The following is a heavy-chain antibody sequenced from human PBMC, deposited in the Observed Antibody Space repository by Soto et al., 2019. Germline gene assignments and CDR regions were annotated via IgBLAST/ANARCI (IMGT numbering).Heavy chain of an antibody. CDR3: ARDIGDSSSSGDYYYGMDV. CDR1: GGSFSGYY. Sequence: PSETLSLTCAVYGGSFSGYYWSWIREPPGKGLEWIGEVNHSGSTNYNPSLKSRVTISVDTSKNQFSLKLSSVTAADTAVYYCARDIGDSSSSGDYYYGMDVWGQGTTVTVS. J-gene: IGHJ6*02. CDR2: VNHSGST. V-gene: IGHV4-34*01. D-gene: IGHD6-6*01.